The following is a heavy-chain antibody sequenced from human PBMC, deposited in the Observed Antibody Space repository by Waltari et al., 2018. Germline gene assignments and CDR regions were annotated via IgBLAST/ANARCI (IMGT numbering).Heavy chain of an antibody. CDR3: ARGGAPDGWFDP. CDR2: IYYNGCT. J-gene: IGHJ5*02. V-gene: IGHV4-39*07. Sequence: QLQLQESGPGAVKPSETLSLTCTVSGGSISISSHYWDWIRQPPGKGLEWIGSIYYNGCTYYNSSLKTRVSMSVDTSRNQFSLNLNSVTAADTAVYYCARGGAPDGWFDPWGQGTLVNVSS. CDR1: GGSISISSHY.